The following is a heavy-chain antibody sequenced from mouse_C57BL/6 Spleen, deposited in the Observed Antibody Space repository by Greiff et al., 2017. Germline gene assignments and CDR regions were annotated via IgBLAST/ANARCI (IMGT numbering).Heavy chain of an antibody. J-gene: IGHJ4*01. CDR3: ASSPFTVVDYYAMDY. CDR2: INPNYGTT. V-gene: IGHV1-39*01. CDR1: GYSFTDYN. Sequence: VQLQQSGPELVKPGASVKISCKASGYSFTDYNMNWVKQSNGKSLEWIGVINPNYGTTSYNQKFKGKATLTVDQSSSTAYMQLNSLTSEDSAVYYCASSPFTVVDYYAMDYWGQGTSVTVSA. D-gene: IGHD1-1*01.